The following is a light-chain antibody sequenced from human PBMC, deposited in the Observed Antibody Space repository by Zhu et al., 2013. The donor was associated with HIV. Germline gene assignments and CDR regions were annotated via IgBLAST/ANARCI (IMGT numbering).Light chain of an antibody. CDR3: QQRSKWPPLT. CDR2: GAS. J-gene: IGKJ4*01. CDR1: QSVRSN. V-gene: IGKV3-15*01. Sequence: EIVMTQSPATLSVSPGERATLSCRASQSVRSNLAWYQQKPGQAPRLLIYGASTRTTGVPARFSGSGSGTEFTLTISSLQSEDSAFYYCQQRSKWPPLTFGGGTKVEIK.